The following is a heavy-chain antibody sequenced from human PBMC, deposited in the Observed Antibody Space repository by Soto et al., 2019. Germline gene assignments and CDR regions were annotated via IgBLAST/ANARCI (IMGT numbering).Heavy chain of an antibody. CDR1: GGTFSSHA. V-gene: IGHV1-69*06. Sequence: PVKVSCKASGGTFSSHAISWVRQAPGQGLEWMGGIMPMYGKANYAQKFQCRVTITADKCTNIAYMDPNCLTSEDTAVYYCARGDKLDYYYTMDVWGQGTTVTVSS. CDR3: ARGDKLDYYYTMDV. J-gene: IGHJ6*02. CDR2: IMPMYGKA. D-gene: IGHD3-3*01.